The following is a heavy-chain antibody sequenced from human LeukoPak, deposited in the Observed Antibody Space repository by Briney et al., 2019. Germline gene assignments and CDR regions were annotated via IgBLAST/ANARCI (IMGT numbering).Heavy chain of an antibody. CDR2: IYYSGST. D-gene: IGHD3-10*01. CDR1: GGSISSYY. CDR3: ARGALYGSGSLSYYYYYYMDV. Sequence: SETLSLTCTVSGGSISSYYWSWTRQPPGKGLEWIGYIYYSGSTNYNPSLKSRVTMSVDTSKNQFSLKLSSVTAADTAVYYCARGALYGSGSLSYYYYYYMDVWGKGTTVTISS. J-gene: IGHJ6*03. V-gene: IGHV4-59*12.